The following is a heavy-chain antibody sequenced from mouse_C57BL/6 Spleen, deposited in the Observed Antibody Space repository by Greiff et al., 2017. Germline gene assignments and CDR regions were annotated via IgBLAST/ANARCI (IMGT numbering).Heavy chain of an antibody. V-gene: IGHV1-50*01. Sequence: QVQLKQPGAELVKPGASVKLSCKASGYTFTSYWMQWVKQRPGQGLEWIGEIDPSDSYTNYNQKFKGKATLTVDTSSSTAYMQLSSLTSEDSAVYYCARESRVVAHFDYWGQGTTLTVSS. J-gene: IGHJ2*01. D-gene: IGHD1-1*01. CDR3: ARESRVVAHFDY. CDR1: GYTFTSYW. CDR2: IDPSDSYT.